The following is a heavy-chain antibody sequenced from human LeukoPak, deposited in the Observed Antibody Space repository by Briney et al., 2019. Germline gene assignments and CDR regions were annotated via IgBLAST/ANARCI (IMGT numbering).Heavy chain of an antibody. J-gene: IGHJ5*02. V-gene: IGHV4-38-2*02. CDR2: IYHSGST. CDR1: GYSISSGYY. CDR3: ARWLNYDFWSGYYQNWFDP. Sequence: PSETLSLTCTVSGYSISSGYYWGWIRQPPGKGLEWIGSIYHSGSTYYNPSLKSRVTISVDTSKNQFSLKLTSVTAADTAVYYCARWLNYDFWSGYYQNWFDPWGQGTLVTVSS. D-gene: IGHD3-3*01.